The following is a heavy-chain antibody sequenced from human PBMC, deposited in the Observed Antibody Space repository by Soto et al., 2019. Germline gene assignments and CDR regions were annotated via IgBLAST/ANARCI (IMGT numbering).Heavy chain of an antibody. CDR1: GGPISSYY. V-gene: IGHV4-4*07. CDR3: ARGPRGYVYYHGMDV. D-gene: IGHD3-10*01. CDR2: IDTSGTT. J-gene: IGHJ6*02. Sequence: TLSLTCPVFGGPISSYYVSWIRQSAGKGLEWIGLIDTSGTTNYNPSLKSRVTMSVDASKNHFSLNLSSVTAADTAVYYCARGPRGYVYYHGMDVWGQGTTVTVSS.